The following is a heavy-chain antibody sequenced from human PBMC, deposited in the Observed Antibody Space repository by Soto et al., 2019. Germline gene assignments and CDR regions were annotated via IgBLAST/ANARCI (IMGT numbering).Heavy chain of an antibody. D-gene: IGHD2-15*01. CDR2: IIPIFGTA. J-gene: IGHJ4*02. CDR3: ASVLGYCSGGSCYSFDY. V-gene: IGHV1-69*01. CDR1: GGTFSRYA. Sequence: QVQLVQSGAEVKKPGSSVKVSCKASGGTFSRYAISWVRQAPGQGLEWMGGIIPIFGTANYAQKFQGRVTITADESTSTAYMELSSPRSEDTAVYYCASVLGYCSGGSCYSFDYWGPGTLVTVSS.